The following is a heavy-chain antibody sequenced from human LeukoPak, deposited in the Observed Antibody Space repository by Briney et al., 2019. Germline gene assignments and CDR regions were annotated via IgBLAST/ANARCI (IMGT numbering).Heavy chain of an antibody. V-gene: IGHV1-46*01. CDR3: ARSYGDLNLYYYYYMDV. CDR2: INPSGGST. J-gene: IGHJ6*03. CDR1: GYTFTSYY. Sequence: ASVKVSCKASGYTFTSYYMHWVRQAPGQGLEWMGIINPSGGSTSYAQKFQGRVTMTRDTSTSTVYMELNSLRSEDTAVYYCARSYGDLNLYYYYYMDVWGKGATVTISS. D-gene: IGHD4-17*01.